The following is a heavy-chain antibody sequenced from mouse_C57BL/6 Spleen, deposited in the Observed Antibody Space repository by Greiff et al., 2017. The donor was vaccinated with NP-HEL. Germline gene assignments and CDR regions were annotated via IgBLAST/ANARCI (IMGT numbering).Heavy chain of an antibody. J-gene: IGHJ3*01. CDR3: ASRGYYGNFAY. CDR1: GYSITSGYD. D-gene: IGHD2-1*01. V-gene: IGHV3-1*01. Sequence: DVQLQESGPGMVKPSQSLSLTCTVTGYSITSGYDWHWIRHFPGNKLEWMGYISYSGSTNYNPSLKSRISITHDTSKNHFFLKLNSVTTEDTATYYCASRGYYGNFAYWGQGTLVTVSA. CDR2: ISYSGST.